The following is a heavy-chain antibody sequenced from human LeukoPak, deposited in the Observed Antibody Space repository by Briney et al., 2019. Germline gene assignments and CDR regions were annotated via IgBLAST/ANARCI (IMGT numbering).Heavy chain of an antibody. V-gene: IGHV1-8*02. CDR3: ARGSCSGGSCYFDY. CDR2: MNPNSGNT. Sequence: AASVQVSCKASGYTFTSYDINWVRQATGQGLEWMGWMNPNSGNTGYAQKFQGRVTMTRNTSISTAYMELSSLRSEETAVYYCARGSCSGGSCYFDYWGQGTLVTVSS. D-gene: IGHD2-15*01. CDR1: GYTFTSYD. J-gene: IGHJ4*02.